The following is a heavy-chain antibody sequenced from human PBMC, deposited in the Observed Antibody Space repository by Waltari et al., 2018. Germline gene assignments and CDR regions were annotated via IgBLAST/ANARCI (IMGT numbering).Heavy chain of an antibody. J-gene: IGHJ6*02. V-gene: IGHV4-31*01. D-gene: IGHD2-2*01. CDR2: IANSGTP. CDR3: AKGGGGTRDGMDV. CDR1: GGSMTSEYSY. Sequence: QVQLQQSGPGLVKPSQTLTLICTVSGGSMTSEYSYWSWIRQHPGKGLEWIGFIANSGTPYYNPSLKSVVEMSIDTSKNQFSLKVNSLTAADTAVYYCAKGGGGTRDGMDVWGQGTTVTVSS.